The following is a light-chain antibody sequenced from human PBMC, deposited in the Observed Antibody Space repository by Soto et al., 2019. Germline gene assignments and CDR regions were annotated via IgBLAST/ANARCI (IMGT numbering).Light chain of an antibody. CDR1: QSVRSP. V-gene: IGKV3-15*01. Sequence: VMTQSQATLSVSPGERVTLSCRASQSVRSPLAWYQQKPGHAPSLLIFGASTRATGVPDRFSGGESGTEFTLTISSLQSEDVAVYFCQQYNDWPRTFGGGTMVELK. CDR2: GAS. CDR3: QQYNDWPRT. J-gene: IGKJ4*01.